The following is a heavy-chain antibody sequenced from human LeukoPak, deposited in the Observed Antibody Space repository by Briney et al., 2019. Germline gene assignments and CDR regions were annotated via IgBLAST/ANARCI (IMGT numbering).Heavy chain of an antibody. Sequence: PSETLSLTCTVSGGSISSYYWSWIRQPPGKGLEWIGYIYYSGSTNYNPSLKSRVTISVDTSKNQFSLKLSSVTAADTAVYYCARAMGGATGAFDIWGQGTMVTVSS. CDR1: GGSISSYY. D-gene: IGHD1-26*01. CDR2: IYYSGST. J-gene: IGHJ3*02. V-gene: IGHV4-59*01. CDR3: ARAMGGATGAFDI.